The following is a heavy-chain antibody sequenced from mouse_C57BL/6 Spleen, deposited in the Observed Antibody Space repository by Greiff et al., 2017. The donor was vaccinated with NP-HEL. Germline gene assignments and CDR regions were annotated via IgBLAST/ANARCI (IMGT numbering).Heavy chain of an antibody. CDR3: ARGKVYYDYDDFDY. CDR2: ILPGSGST. V-gene: IGHV1-9*01. CDR1: GYTFTGYW. Sequence: VQLQQSGAELMKPGASVKLPCKATGYTFTGYWIEWVKQRPGHGLEWIGEILPGSGSTNYNEKFKGKATFTADTSSNTAYMQLISLTTEDSAIYYCARGKVYYDYDDFDYWGQGTTLTVSS. J-gene: IGHJ2*01. D-gene: IGHD2-4*01.